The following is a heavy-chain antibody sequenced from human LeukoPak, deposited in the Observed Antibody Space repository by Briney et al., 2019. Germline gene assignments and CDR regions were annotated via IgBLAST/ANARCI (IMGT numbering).Heavy chain of an antibody. CDR3: AKANYYDFWSGYYPIDY. V-gene: IGHV3-23*01. CDR1: GFTFSSYA. D-gene: IGHD3-3*01. CDR2: ISGSGGST. J-gene: IGHJ4*02. Sequence: GGSLRLFCAASGFTFSSYAMSWVRQAPGKGLEWVSAISGSGGSTYYADSVKGRFNISRDNSKNTLYLQMNSLRAEDTAVYYCAKANYYDFWSGYYPIDYWGQGTLVTVSS.